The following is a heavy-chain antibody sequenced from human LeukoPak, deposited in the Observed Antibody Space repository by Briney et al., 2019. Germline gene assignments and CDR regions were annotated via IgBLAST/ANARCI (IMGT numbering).Heavy chain of an antibody. CDR3: ASRAGYTGSWSAFDY. J-gene: IGHJ4*02. CDR1: GFTFSSYG. CDR2: IWYDGSNK. D-gene: IGHD6-13*01. Sequence: PGGSLRPFCAASGFTFSSYGMHWVRQAPGKGLEWVAVIWYDGSNKYYADSVKGRFAISRDNSKNTLYLQMNSLRAEDTAVYYCASRAGYTGSWSAFDYWGQGTLVTVSS. V-gene: IGHV3-33*01.